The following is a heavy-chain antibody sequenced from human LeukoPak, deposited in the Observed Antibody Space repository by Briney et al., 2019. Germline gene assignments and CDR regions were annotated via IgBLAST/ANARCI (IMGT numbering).Heavy chain of an antibody. CDR3: ARPPTVVTPFDY. V-gene: IGHV3-30*01. D-gene: IGHD4-23*01. CDR1: GFTFSSYA. J-gene: IGHJ4*02. CDR2: ISYDGSNK. Sequence: GGSLRLSCAASGFTFSSYAMHWVRQAPGKGLEWVAVISYDGSNKYYADSVKCRFTISRDNTKNTLYLQMHSLRAEDTSVYYCARPPTVVTPFDYWGQGTLVTVSS.